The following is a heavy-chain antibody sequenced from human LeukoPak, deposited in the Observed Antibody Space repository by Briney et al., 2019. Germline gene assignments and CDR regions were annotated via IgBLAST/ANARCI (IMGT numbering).Heavy chain of an antibody. V-gene: IGHV3-74*03. Sequence: GGSLRLSCAASGFTFRNHCMHWVRQTPGKGLVWVSRISSDGSSTTYADSVKGRFTISRDNAKNTLYLQMNNLRAEDTAMYYCARDQRVTGRPDIDYWGQGTLVIVSS. CDR2: ISSDGSST. CDR1: GFTFRNHC. D-gene: IGHD6-6*01. J-gene: IGHJ4*02. CDR3: ARDQRVTGRPDIDY.